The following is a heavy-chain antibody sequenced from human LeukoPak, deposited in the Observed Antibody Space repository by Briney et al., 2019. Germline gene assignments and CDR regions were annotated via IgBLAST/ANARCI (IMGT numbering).Heavy chain of an antibody. D-gene: IGHD5-24*01. J-gene: IGHJ4*02. CDR2: INHSGST. Sequence: SETLSLTCAVYGGSFSGYYWSWIRQPPGKGLEWIGEINHSGSTNYNPSLKSRVTISVDTSKNQFSLKLSSVTAADTAVYYCATLETATIGGGFDYWGEGTLVTVSS. CDR3: ATLETATIGGGFDY. V-gene: IGHV4-34*01. CDR1: GGSFSGYY.